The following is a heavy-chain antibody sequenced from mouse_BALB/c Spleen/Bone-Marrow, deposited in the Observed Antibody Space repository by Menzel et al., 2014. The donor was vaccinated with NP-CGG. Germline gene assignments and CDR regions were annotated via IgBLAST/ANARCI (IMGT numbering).Heavy chain of an antibody. CDR3: ARDINYDSYYWYFDV. V-gene: IGHV7-3*02. CDR2: IRNKAKGYTT. Sequence: DVMLVESGGGLVQPGGSLRLSCATSGFTFTDYYMSWVRQPPGQALEWLGFIRNKAKGYTTEYSASVKGRFTISRDNSLSSVYLQMNTLRAEDSATYYCARDINYDSYYWYFDVWGAGTTVTVSS. D-gene: IGHD2-12*01. CDR1: GFTFTDYY. J-gene: IGHJ1*01.